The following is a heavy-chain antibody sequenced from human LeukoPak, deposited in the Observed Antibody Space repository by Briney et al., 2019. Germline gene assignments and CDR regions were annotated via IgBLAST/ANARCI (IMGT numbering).Heavy chain of an antibody. CDR2: ISSSSSYI. Sequence: GGSLRLSCAASGFTFSSYSMNWVRQAPGKGLEWVSSISSSSSYIYYADSVKGRFTISRDNAKNSLYLQMNGLRAEDTAVYYCARVGIAAAVEDYWGQRPLVTVSS. CDR3: ARVGIAAAVEDY. CDR1: GFTFSSYS. D-gene: IGHD6-13*01. V-gene: IGHV3-21*01. J-gene: IGHJ4*02.